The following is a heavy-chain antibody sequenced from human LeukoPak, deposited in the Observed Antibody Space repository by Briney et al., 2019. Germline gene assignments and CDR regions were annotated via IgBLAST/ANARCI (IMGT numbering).Heavy chain of an antibody. J-gene: IGHJ4*02. D-gene: IGHD6-13*01. CDR2: INPSGGST. Sequence: ASVKVSCKASGYTFTSYYMHWVRQAPGQGLEWMGIINPSGGSTSYAQKLQGRVTMTRDTSTSTVYMELSRLRSEDTAVYYCARAHYPGIAAPDYWGQGTLVTVSS. CDR3: ARAHYPGIAAPDY. V-gene: IGHV1-46*01. CDR1: GYTFTSYY.